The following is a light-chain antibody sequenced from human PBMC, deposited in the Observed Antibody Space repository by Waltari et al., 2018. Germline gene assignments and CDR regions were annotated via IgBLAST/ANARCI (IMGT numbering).Light chain of an antibody. CDR1: SLSRNH. Sequence: SSELTQDPAVSVALGQTVRITCQGDSLSRNHASWHQQKPGQAPVLVIYGDNRGPSGIPDRFSGSSSGDTASLTITGAQAEDEADYYCNSRDSSLNHQVFGTGTWVTVL. CDR2: GDN. CDR3: NSRDSSLNHQV. V-gene: IGLV3-19*01. J-gene: IGLJ1*01.